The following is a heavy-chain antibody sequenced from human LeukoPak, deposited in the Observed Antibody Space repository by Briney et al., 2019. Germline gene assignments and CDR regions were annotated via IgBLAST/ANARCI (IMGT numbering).Heavy chain of an antibody. CDR1: GFTFDDYA. Sequence: GGSLRLSCAASGFTFDDYAMHWVRQAPGKGLEWVSGISWNSGSIGYADSVKGRFTISRDNSNNTLYLQMSSLRAEDTSVYYCARGNGDYSLDYWGQGTLVTVSS. D-gene: IGHD4-17*01. J-gene: IGHJ4*02. CDR3: ARGNGDYSLDY. CDR2: ISWNSGSI. V-gene: IGHV3-9*01.